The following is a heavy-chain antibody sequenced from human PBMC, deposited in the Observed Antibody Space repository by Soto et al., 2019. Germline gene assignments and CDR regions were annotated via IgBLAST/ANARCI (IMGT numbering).Heavy chain of an antibody. J-gene: IGHJ6*01. Sequence: PSETLSLTCTVSCGSLSKFYWSLLRQPPGKGLEWIANIFYRGTTNYNPSLTTRVTISVDTSKNQVSLTLYSVTAADTAVYYCARDRSAVAPYYHRVDVWGQGTTVNVSS. V-gene: IGHV4-59*01. CDR1: CGSLSKFY. CDR3: ARDRSAVAPYYHRVDV. CDR2: IFYRGTT. D-gene: IGHD5-18*01.